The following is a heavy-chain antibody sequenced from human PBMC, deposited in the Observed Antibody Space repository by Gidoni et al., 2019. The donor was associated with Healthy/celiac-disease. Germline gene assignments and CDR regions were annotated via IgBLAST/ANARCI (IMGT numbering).Heavy chain of an antibody. CDR3: ARGARVGTGEPYYYYGMDV. D-gene: IGHD7-27*01. CDR1: GYPFTGSY. CDR2: INPNSGGT. V-gene: IGHV1-2*04. J-gene: IGHJ6*02. Sequence: QVQLVQSGAEVKKPGASVKVSCKASGYPFTGSYMHWVRPAPGQGLEWMGWINPNSGGTNYAQKFQGWVTMTRDTSISTAYMELSRLRSDDTAVYYCARGARVGTGEPYYYYGMDVWGQGTTVTVSS.